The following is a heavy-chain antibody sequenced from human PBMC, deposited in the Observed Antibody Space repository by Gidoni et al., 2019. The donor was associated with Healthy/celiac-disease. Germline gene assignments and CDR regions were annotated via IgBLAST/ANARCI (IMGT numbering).Heavy chain of an antibody. J-gene: IGHJ6*02. CDR3: ARWGTYYGSGSYYKRVYYYYGMDV. Sequence: EVQLVQSGAEVKKPGESLKISCKGSGYSFTSYWIGWVRQMPGKGLEWMGIIYPGDSDTRYSPSFQGQVTISADKSISTAYLQWSSLKASDTAMYYCARWGTYYGSGSYYKRVYYYYGMDVWGQGTTVTVSS. CDR2: IYPGDSDT. D-gene: IGHD3-10*01. V-gene: IGHV5-51*01. CDR1: GYSFTSYW.